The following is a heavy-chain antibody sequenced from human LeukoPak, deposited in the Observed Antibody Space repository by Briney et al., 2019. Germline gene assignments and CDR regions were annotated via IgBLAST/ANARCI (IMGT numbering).Heavy chain of an antibody. CDR2: SGGGCST. Sequence: SGGGCSTYYADSVKGRFTISRENAKNSLYLQMNSLRAGDTAVYYCARALRTPYYYYGMDVWGQGTTVTVSS. J-gene: IGHJ6*02. V-gene: IGHV3/OR16-10*01. D-gene: IGHD2-15*01. CDR3: ARALRTPYYYYGMDV.